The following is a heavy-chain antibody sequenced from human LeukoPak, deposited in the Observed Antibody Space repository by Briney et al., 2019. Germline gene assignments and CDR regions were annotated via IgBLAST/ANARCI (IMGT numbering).Heavy chain of an antibody. CDR2: INHSGST. D-gene: IGHD3-3*01. Sequence: SETLSLTCAVYGGSFSGYYWSWIRQPPGKGLEWIGEINHSGSTNYNPSLKGRVTISVDTSKNQFSPKLSSVTAADTAVYYCARGDTIFGVVINWFDPWGQGTLVTVSS. CDR3: ARGDTIFGVVINWFDP. CDR1: GGSFSGYY. V-gene: IGHV4-34*01. J-gene: IGHJ5*02.